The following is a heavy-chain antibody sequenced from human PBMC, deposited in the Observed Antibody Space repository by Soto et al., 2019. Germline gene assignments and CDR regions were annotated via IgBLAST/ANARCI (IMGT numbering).Heavy chain of an antibody. Sequence: QVQLVQSGAEVKKPGASEKVSCKASGYTFTSYYMHWVRQAPGQGLEWMGIINPSGGSTSYAQKFQGRVTMTRDTSTSTVYMELSSLRSEDTAVYYCARVGRWDYYGMDVWGQGTTVTVSS. CDR3: ARVGRWDYYGMDV. J-gene: IGHJ6*02. CDR2: INPSGGST. D-gene: IGHD1-26*01. V-gene: IGHV1-46*01. CDR1: GYTFTSYY.